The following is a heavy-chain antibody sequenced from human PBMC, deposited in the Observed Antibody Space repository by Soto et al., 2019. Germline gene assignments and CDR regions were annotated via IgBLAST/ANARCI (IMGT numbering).Heavy chain of an antibody. CDR2: MNPNTGNS. J-gene: IGHJ4*02. V-gene: IGHV1-8*01. CDR3: ARRAETNGWNGFGADKYYFDF. D-gene: IGHD1-1*01. CDR1: GYTFTSYD. Sequence: GASVKVSCKASGYTFTSYDIYWVRQATGQGLEWMGWMNPNTGNSAYAQKFQGRVTVTSDTSINTVYMELSSLRSEDTAAYYCARRAETNGWNGFGADKYYFDFWGQGTLVTVSS.